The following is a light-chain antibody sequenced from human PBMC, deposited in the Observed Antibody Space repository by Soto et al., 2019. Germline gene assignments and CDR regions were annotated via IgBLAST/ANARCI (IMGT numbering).Light chain of an antibody. V-gene: IGKV1-5*01. J-gene: IGKJ2*01. CDR3: EQYNRLIT. Sequence: DIQINKSPSIVSASVGDSVTITCRASQTIDSWVAWYQQKPGKAPKLLVYDATSLESGVSSRFSGSGYGTDFTLSINNLQPDDFATYYCEQYNRLITFC. CDR2: DAT. CDR1: QTIDSW.